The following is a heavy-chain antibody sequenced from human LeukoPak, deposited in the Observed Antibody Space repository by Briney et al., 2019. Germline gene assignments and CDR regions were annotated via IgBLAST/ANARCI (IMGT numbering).Heavy chain of an antibody. CDR1: GFTFSSYA. D-gene: IGHD3-22*01. CDR2: ISYDGSNK. CDR3: ARESYYDSSGYYPLPNWFDP. Sequence: PGRSLRLSCAASGFTFSSYAMHWVRQAPGKGLEWVAVISYDGSNKYYADSVKGRFTISRDNSKNTLYLQMNSLRAEDTAVYYCARESYYDSSGYYPLPNWFDPWGQGTLVTVSS. V-gene: IGHV3-30-3*01. J-gene: IGHJ5*02.